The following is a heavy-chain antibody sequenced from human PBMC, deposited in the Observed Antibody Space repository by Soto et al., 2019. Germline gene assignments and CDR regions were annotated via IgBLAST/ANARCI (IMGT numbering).Heavy chain of an antibody. J-gene: IGHJ4*02. V-gene: IGHV4-4*02. D-gene: IGHD1-7*01. CDR3: ARENIWNYVI. CDR1: GGSISSSNW. Sequence: SETLSLTCAVSGGSISSSNWWSWVRQPPGKGLEWIGEIYHSGSTNYNPSLTGRVSISVDKSKNQFSLNPSSVTAADTAVYYCARENIWNYVIWGQGTLVTVSS. CDR2: IYHSGST.